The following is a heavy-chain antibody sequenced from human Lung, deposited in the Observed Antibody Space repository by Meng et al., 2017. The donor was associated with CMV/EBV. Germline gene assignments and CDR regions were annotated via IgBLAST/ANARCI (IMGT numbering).Heavy chain of an antibody. CDR1: GYTFSYYD. CDR3: ARGQVQCSTINCHDYRFSGMEV. CDR2: MNPNRGNT. J-gene: IGHJ6*02. D-gene: IGHD2/OR15-2a*01. Sequence: ASVKVSCKASGYTFSYYDIIWVRQASGQGLEWVGWMNPNRGNTAYAQKFQGRVTMTRDTSTSIAYMELSSLRSGDTAVYYCARGQVQCSTINCHDYRFSGMEVWGQGTXVTVYS. V-gene: IGHV1-8*01.